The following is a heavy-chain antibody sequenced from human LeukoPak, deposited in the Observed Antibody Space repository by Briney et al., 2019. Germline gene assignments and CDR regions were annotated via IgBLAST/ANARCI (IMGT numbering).Heavy chain of an antibody. CDR2: INPNSGGT. J-gene: IGHJ4*02. CDR3: ARFHYYDSSGYGY. D-gene: IGHD3-22*01. Sequence: GASVKVSCKASGYTFTGYYMHWVRQAPGQGLEWMGRINPNSGGTNYAQKFQGRVTMTRDTSISTAYMELSRLRSDDTAVYYCARFHYYDSSGYGYWGQGTLVTVSS. CDR1: GYTFTGYY. V-gene: IGHV1-2*06.